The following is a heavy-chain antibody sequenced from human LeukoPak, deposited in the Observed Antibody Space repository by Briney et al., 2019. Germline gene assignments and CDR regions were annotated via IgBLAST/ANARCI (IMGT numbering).Heavy chain of an antibody. CDR2: VSAYNGNT. D-gene: IGHD6-19*01. CDR3: ARDAPQWRNAFDF. J-gene: IGHJ3*01. Sequence: ASVKVSRKASGYTFTNTGICWVRQAPGQGLEWMGWVSAYNGNTNYAQKFQGRVTMTTDTSTSTAYMELRSLRSDDTAVYFCARDAPQWRNAFDFWGQGTMVTVSS. CDR1: GYTFTNTG. V-gene: IGHV1-18*01.